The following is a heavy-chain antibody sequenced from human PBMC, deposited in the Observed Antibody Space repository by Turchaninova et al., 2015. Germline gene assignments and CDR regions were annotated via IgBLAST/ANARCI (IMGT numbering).Heavy chain of an antibody. V-gene: IGHV3-23*01. CDR3: AKGSRGARPYYFDF. CDR1: VCSFKTDA. D-gene: IGHD3-10*01. Sequence: GQLLEAGGGLVQRGGSLSLLWEASVCSFKTDAQRWVRQHPGKGLKRVSGMTNSGSNTYHADSVKGLFTISRDNSKNTLFLQMNSLRADDTAVYYCAKGSRGARPYYFDFWGQGTLVAVSS. CDR2: MTNSGSNT. J-gene: IGHJ4*02.